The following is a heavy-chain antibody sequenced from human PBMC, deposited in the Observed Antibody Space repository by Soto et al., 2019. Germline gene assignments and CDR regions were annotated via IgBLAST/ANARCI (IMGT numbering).Heavy chain of an antibody. J-gene: IGHJ1*01. D-gene: IGHD2-15*01. CDR3: AKDSPVGVPLLRDLHD. CDR2: IIPIFGTA. Sequence: GASVKVSCKASGGTFSSYAISWVRQAPGQGLEWMGGIIPIFGTANYAQKFQGRVTITADESTSTAYLQMNSLRAEDTAVYYCAKDSPVGVPLLRDLHDWGQGTLVTVSS. CDR1: GGTFSSYA. V-gene: IGHV1-69*13.